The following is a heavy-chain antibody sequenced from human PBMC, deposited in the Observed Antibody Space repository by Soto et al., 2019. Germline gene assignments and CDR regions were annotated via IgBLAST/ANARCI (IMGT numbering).Heavy chain of an antibody. D-gene: IGHD3-10*01. CDR3: ARGGVPAALDI. CDR1: GFTLRDYY. Sequence: EVQLVESGGALVQPGGSLRLSCVVSGFTLRDYYMHWARQAPGKGLVWVSHINGDGSIIDYADSVKGRFTISRDNAKNALYLQMNSLRAEDTAIYYCARGGVPAALDIWGEGTMVPVSS. CDR2: INGDGSII. V-gene: IGHV3-74*01. J-gene: IGHJ3*02.